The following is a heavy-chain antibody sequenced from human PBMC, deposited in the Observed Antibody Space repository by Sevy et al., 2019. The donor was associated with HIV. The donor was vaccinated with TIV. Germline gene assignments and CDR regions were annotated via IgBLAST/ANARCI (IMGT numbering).Heavy chain of an antibody. CDR3: ARDAGNYHDSSNYYYVYAFDI. Sequence: TLSLTCTVSGGSIGRYYWSWIRQSPGRGLEWIAYIYYDGSTDYNSSLKSRVTISLDTSKNQFSLSLNSVTAADTAVYYCARDAGNYHDSSNYYYVYAFDIWGQGTLVTVSS. V-gene: IGHV4-59*01. J-gene: IGHJ3*02. D-gene: IGHD3-22*01. CDR1: GGSIGRYY. CDR2: IYYDGST.